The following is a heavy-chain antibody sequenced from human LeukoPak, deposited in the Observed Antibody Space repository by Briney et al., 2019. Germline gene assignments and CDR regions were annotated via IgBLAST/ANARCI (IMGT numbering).Heavy chain of an antibody. CDR1: GFTFSSYS. Sequence: GGSLRLSCAASGFTFSSYSMNWVRQAPGKGVEWISYIGLSSTTTYYADSVKGRFTISRDNSKHTLYLQMNSLRAEDTAVYYCSKWKAIVLVPAARSPIDYWGQGTLVTVSS. D-gene: IGHD2-2*01. CDR2: IGLSSTTT. CDR3: SKWKAIVLVPAARSPIDY. J-gene: IGHJ4*02. V-gene: IGHV3-48*01.